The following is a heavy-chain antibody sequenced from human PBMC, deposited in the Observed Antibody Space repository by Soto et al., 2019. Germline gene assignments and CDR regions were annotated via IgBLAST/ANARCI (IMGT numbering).Heavy chain of an antibody. CDR1: GYTFSSYV. J-gene: IGHJ4*02. CDR3: AREGGVWGSLRYFDY. CDR2: ISPYNGNT. D-gene: IGHD3-16*02. V-gene: IGHV1-18*04. Sequence: QVQLVQSGVEVQKPGASVKVSCKASGYTFSSYVINWLRQAPGQGLEWMGWISPYNGNTNYGQNLQGRVTMTTDTSTSIVDMELRSLRSDDTAVYYCAREGGVWGSLRYFDYWGQGTLVTVSP.